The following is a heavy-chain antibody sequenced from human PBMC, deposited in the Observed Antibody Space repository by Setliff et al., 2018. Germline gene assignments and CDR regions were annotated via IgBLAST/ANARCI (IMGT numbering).Heavy chain of an antibody. CDR2: ISYIERP. Sequence: SLTCSVSGGSLTRHYWTWIRQPPGKGLEWIGVISYIERPHYNPSLQRRVTIAMETSNNQVSLTLTSVTAVDSAMYYCARFCGGGSCPDYWGQGTLVTVSS. CDR3: ARFCGGGSCPDY. D-gene: IGHD2-15*01. V-gene: IGHV4-59*11. CDR1: GGSLTRHY. J-gene: IGHJ4*02.